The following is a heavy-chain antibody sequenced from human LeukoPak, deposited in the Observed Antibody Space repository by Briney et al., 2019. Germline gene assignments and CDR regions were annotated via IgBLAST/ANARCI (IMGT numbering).Heavy chain of an antibody. D-gene: IGHD5-12*01. Sequence: GSLRLSCAASGFTFNRYWMSWDRQAPGKELQWVANIKQDGSAKYYVDSVKGRFTISRDNAKNSLYLQMNSLRAEDTAVYYCARVEASGYDYGAFDYWGQGTLVTVSS. CDR2: IKQDGSAK. J-gene: IGHJ4*02. V-gene: IGHV3-7*01. CDR1: GFTFNRYW. CDR3: ARVEASGYDYGAFDY.